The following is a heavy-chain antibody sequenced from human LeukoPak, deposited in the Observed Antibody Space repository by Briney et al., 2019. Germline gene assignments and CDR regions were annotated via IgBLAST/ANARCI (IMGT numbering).Heavy chain of an antibody. J-gene: IGHJ4*02. V-gene: IGHV1-2*02. CDR2: INPNSGDT. Sequence: ASVKVSCKASGYTFTGYYMHWVRQGPGQGLEWMGWINPNSGDTNYAQKFQGRVTMTGDTSISTAYMELSRLRSDDTAVYYCARGEVAAAGTHLRDYWGQGTLVTVSS. CDR3: ARGEVAAAGTHLRDY. CDR1: GYTFTGYY. D-gene: IGHD6-13*01.